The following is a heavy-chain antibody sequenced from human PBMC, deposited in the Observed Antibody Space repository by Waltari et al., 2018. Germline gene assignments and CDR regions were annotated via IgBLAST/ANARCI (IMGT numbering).Heavy chain of an antibody. D-gene: IGHD1-26*01. CDR3: ARERERAMGYYYYGMDV. V-gene: IGHV1-69*01. J-gene: IGHJ6*02. CDR2: IIPIFGTT. CDR1: GGTFSSYA. Sequence: QVQLVQSGAEVKKPGSSVKVSCKASGGTFSSYALSWVRQAPGQGLEWMGGIIPIFGTTNSAQKFQGRVKNTADEATSTAYMELSSLRSGDTAVYYCARERERAMGYYYYGMDVWGQGTTVTVSS.